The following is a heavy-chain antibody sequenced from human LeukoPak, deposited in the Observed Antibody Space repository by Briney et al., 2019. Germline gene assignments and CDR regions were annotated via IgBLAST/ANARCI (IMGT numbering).Heavy chain of an antibody. CDR2: IYHSGST. CDR1: GGSISSSNW. J-gene: IGHJ4*02. Sequence: SGTLSLTCAVSGGSISSSNWWSWVRQPPGKGLEWIGEIYHSGSTNYSPSLKSRVTISVDKSKNQFSLKLSSVTAADTAVYYCARSQGLLWFGELSFPHYFDYWGQGTLVTVSS. CDR3: ARSQGLLWFGELSFPHYFDY. D-gene: IGHD3-10*01. V-gene: IGHV4-4*02.